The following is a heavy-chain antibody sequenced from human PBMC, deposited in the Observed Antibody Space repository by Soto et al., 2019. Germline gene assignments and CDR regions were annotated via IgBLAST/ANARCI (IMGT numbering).Heavy chain of an antibody. CDR3: ARNRRITMIGGDYYGMDV. CDR1: GFTFSSYA. J-gene: IGHJ6*02. V-gene: IGHV3-30-3*01. CDR2: ISYDGSNK. Sequence: QVQLVESGGGVVQPGRSLRLSCAASGFTFSSYAMHWVRQAPGKGLEWVAVISYDGSNKYYADSVKGRFTISRDNSKNTLYLQMNSLRAEDAAVYYCARNRRITMIGGDYYGMDVWGQGTTVTVSS. D-gene: IGHD3-22*01.